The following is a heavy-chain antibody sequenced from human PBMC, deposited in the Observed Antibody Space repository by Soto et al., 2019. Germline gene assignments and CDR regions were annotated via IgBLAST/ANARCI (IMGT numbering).Heavy chain of an antibody. J-gene: IGHJ6*02. V-gene: IGHV3-23*01. Sequence: PGGSLRLSCAASGFTFSSYAMSWVRQAPGKGLEWVSAISGSGGSTYYADSVKGRFTISRDNSKNTLYLQMNSLRAEDTAVYYCARYGGYCSSTSCYSYGMDVWGQGTTVTVSS. CDR3: ARYGGYCSSTSCYSYGMDV. CDR1: GFTFSSYA. D-gene: IGHD2-2*01. CDR2: ISGSGGST.